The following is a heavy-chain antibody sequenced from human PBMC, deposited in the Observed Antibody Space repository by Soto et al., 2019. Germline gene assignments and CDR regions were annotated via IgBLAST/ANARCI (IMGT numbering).Heavy chain of an antibody. J-gene: IGHJ4*02. CDR1: GFTVSSNS. V-gene: IGHV3-66*01. CDR3: DSAVAGTFH. D-gene: IGHD6-19*01. CDR2: IYSGGTT. Sequence: EVPLVESGGGLVQPGGSLRLSCAASGFTVSSNSMSWVRQAPGKGLEWVSVIYSGGTTYYADSVKGRFTISRDNSKNTLYLQMNSLRAEDTAVYYCDSAVAGTFHWGQGTLVTVSS.